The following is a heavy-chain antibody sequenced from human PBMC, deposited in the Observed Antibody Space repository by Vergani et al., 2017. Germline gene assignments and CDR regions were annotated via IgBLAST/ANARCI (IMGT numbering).Heavy chain of an antibody. J-gene: IGHJ6*03. CDR2: ISSSSSTI. Sequence: EVQLVESGGGLVQPGGSLRLSCAASGFTFSSYSMNWVRQAPGKGLEWVSYISSSSSTIYYADSVKGRFTISRDNAKNSLYLQMNSLRAEDTAVYYCARIVEYDFWSGYNGYMDVWGKGP. CDR1: GFTFSSYS. V-gene: IGHV3-48*04. CDR3: ARIVEYDFWSGYNGYMDV. D-gene: IGHD3-3*01.